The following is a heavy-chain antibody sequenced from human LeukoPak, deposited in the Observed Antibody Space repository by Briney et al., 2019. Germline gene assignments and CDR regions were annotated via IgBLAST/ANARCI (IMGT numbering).Heavy chain of an antibody. J-gene: IGHJ4*02. CDR1: GFTFSSYA. Sequence: PGGSLRLSCAASGFTFSSYAMSWVRQAPGRGLEWVSAISGSGGSTYYADSVKGRFTISRDNSKNTLYLQMNSLRAEDTAVYYCANSGWYALSADYWGQGTLVTVSS. D-gene: IGHD6-19*01. V-gene: IGHV3-23*01. CDR3: ANSGWYALSADY. CDR2: ISGSGGST.